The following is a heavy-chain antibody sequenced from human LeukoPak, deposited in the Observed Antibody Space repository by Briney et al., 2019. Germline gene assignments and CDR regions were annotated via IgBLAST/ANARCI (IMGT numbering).Heavy chain of an antibody. D-gene: IGHD6-13*01. J-gene: IGHJ4*02. CDR2: IYYSGST. Sequence: SETLSLTCTVSGGSISNYYWNWIRQPPGKGLEWIGDIYYSGSTNYNPSLKSRVTISVGTSKNQFSLKLSSVTAADTAVYYCARQGGYSSSPDFWGQGTLVTVSS. CDR3: ARQGGYSSSPDF. CDR1: GGSISNYY. V-gene: IGHV4-59*08.